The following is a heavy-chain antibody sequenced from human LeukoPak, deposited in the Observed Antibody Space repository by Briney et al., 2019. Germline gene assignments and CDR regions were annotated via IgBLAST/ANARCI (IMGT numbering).Heavy chain of an antibody. V-gene: IGHV4-34*03. CDR3: TSDYGGNLDAFDI. Sequence: SETLSLTCAVYGGSFSGYYWSWIRQPPGKGLEWIGEINHGGSTNYNPSLKSRVTISVDTSKNQFSLKLSSVTAADTAVYYCTSDYGGNLDAFDIWGQGTMVTVSS. J-gene: IGHJ3*02. D-gene: IGHD4-23*01. CDR2: INHGGST. CDR1: GGSFSGYY.